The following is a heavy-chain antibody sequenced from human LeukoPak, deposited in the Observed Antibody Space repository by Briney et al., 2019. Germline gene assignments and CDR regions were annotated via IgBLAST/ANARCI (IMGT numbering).Heavy chain of an antibody. CDR3: ARGAAGGEYYFDY. CDR2: IRDDGSKE. D-gene: IGHD6-13*01. V-gene: IGHV3-30*02. J-gene: IGHJ4*02. Sequence: PGGSLRLSCAASGFIFSNYGIHWVRQAPGKGLEWVAFIRDDGSKEYYADSVKGRFTISRDNSKNTLFLQMNSLTAEDTAVYYCARGAAGGEYYFDYWGQGTLVTVSS. CDR1: GFIFSNYG.